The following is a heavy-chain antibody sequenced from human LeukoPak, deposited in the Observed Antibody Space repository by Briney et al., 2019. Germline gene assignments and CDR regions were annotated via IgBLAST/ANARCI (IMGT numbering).Heavy chain of an antibody. CDR2: IYYSGST. CDR3: ASLDGANYYDSSGYYYDFDY. V-gene: IGHV4-39*01. J-gene: IGHJ4*02. CDR1: GGSISSSSYY. D-gene: IGHD3-22*01. Sequence: PSETLSLTCTVSGGSISSSSYYWGWIRQPPGKGLEWIGSIYYSGSTYYNPSLKSRVTISVDTSKNQFSLKLSSVTAADTAVYYCASLDGANYYDSSGYYYDFDYWGQGTLVTVSS.